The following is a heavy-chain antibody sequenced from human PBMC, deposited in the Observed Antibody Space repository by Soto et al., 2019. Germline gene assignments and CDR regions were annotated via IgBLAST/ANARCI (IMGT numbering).Heavy chain of an antibody. Sequence: QVQLQQWGAGLLKPSETLSLTCAVYGGSFSGYYWSWIRQPPGKGLEWIGEINHSGSTNYNPSLTSRVTISVDTSKNQFALKLSSVTAADTAVYYCARAGNKYGSGSIDYWGQGTLVTVSS. D-gene: IGHD3-10*01. V-gene: IGHV4-34*01. CDR1: GGSFSGYY. J-gene: IGHJ4*02. CDR2: INHSGST. CDR3: ARAGNKYGSGSIDY.